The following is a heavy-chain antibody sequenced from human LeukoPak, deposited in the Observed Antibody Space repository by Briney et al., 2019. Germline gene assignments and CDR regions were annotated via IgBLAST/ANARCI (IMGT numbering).Heavy chain of an antibody. J-gene: IGHJ4*02. CDR1: GFTFRTYW. V-gene: IGHV3-74*01. D-gene: IGHD6-13*01. CDR3: TRDYSSCPDY. CDR2: INTDGSST. Sequence: GGSLTLSCTASGFTFRTYWMHWVPHAPGKGLVWVSRINTDGSSTTYADSVKGRFTISRDNAKNTLCLQMNSLRAEDTAVYYCTRDYSSCPDYWGQGTLVTVSS.